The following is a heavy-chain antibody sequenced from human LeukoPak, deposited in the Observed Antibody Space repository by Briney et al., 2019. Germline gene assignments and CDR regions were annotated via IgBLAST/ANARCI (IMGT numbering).Heavy chain of an antibody. V-gene: IGHV4-4*07. J-gene: IGHJ4*02. CDR2: IVPSGTT. CDR3: AKEGAAPGPDFDY. D-gene: IGHD6-13*01. Sequence: SETLSLTCTVSGASIRHYYWSWIRQPAGKGLEWIGRIVPSGTTNYNPPLRSRVTMSVDTSKNQFSLKVSSVTAADAAVYYCAKEGAAPGPDFDYWGQGTLVIVSS. CDR1: GASIRHYY.